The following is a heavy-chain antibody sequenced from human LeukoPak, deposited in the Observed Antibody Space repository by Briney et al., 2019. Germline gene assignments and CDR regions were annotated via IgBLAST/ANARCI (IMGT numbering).Heavy chain of an antibody. CDR1: GYTFNNYA. D-gene: IGHD2-21*02. CDR3: ARFYGGGDCYSAYYYFKDV. CDR2: ISGNGGGT. V-gene: IGHV3-23*01. Sequence: PGGSLRLSCAASGYTFNNYAMNWVRQATGEGREWVTTISGNGGGTYYAYPEKAILPLSRENSKHTLYLNMNTLRPEDTGVYFSARFYGGGDCYSAYYYFKDVWGKRTMVTVSS. J-gene: IGHJ6*03.